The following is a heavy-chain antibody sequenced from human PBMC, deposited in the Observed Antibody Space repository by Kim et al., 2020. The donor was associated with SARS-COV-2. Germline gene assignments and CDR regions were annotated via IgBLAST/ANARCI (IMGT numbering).Heavy chain of an antibody. J-gene: IGHJ6*02. D-gene: IGHD2-15*01. CDR3: ASPGYCSGGSCYLYGMDV. CDR1: GYNFTSYY. V-gene: IGHV1-46*01. Sequence: ASVKVSCKASGYNFTSYYMHWVRQAPGQGLEWMGIINPSGGSTSYAQKFQGRVTMTRDTSTSTVYMELSSLRSEDTAVYYCASPGYCSGGSCYLYGMDVWGQGTTVTVSS. CDR2: INPSGGST.